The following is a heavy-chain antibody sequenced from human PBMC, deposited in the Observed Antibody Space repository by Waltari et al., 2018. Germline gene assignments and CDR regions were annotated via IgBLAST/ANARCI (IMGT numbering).Heavy chain of an antibody. CDR2: IYTSGST. D-gene: IGHD6-19*01. V-gene: IGHV4-4*07. CDR3: ARGIAVAGTDGMDV. Sequence: QVQLPASGPGLVQPSETLPLTCTVPLGSIRRSYWLWIRQPAGKGLEGIGRIYTSGSTNSNPYLKSLVTKSVDKYKNQFSLRLSSVTAADTAGYYCARGIAVAGTDGMDVWGQGTTVTVSS. CDR1: LGSIRRSY. J-gene: IGHJ6*02.